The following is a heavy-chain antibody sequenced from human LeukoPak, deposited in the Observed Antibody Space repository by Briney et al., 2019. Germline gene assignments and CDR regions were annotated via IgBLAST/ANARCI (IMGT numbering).Heavy chain of an antibody. CDR2: SIPIFGTA. V-gene: IGHV1-69*05. CDR3: ARGPTRFSYRTYFDY. CDR1: GGTFSSYA. Sequence: GASVKVSCKASGGTFSSYAISWVRQAPGRGLEWMGGSIPIFGTANYAQKFQGRVTITTDESTSTAYMELSSLRSEDTAVYYCARGPTRFSYRTYFDYWGQGTLVTVSS. J-gene: IGHJ4*02. D-gene: IGHD1-14*01.